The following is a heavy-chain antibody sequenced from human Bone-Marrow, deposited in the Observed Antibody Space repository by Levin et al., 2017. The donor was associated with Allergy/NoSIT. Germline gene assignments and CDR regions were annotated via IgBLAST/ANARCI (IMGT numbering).Heavy chain of an antibody. CDR1: GFSVSSKH. V-gene: IGHV3-53*01. CDR3: AFYGGDSGGLDP. D-gene: IGHD4-23*01. J-gene: IGHJ5*02. Sequence: GESLKISCVVSGFSVSSKHMSWVRQAPGEGLEWVSVIYSADATYYADSVKGRFTISRDNSKNTLYLQMNSLRAEDTAVYYCAFYGGDSGGLDPWGQGTLVTVSS. CDR2: IYSADAT.